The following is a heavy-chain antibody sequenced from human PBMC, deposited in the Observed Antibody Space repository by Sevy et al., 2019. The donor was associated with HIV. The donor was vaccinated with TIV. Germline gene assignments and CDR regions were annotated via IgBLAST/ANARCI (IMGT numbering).Heavy chain of an antibody. V-gene: IGHV3-23*01. J-gene: IGHJ4*02. CDR2: INNGGST. CDR3: ASGDTTMITDLDY. Sequence: GGSPRLSCGASGFTFSNYAMSWVRQAPGKGPEWVSGINNGGSTYYADSVKGRFTISRDNSKKMVFLQMNSLRAEDKAVYYCASGDTTMITDLDYWGQGALVTVSS. CDR1: GFTFSNYA. D-gene: IGHD5-18*01.